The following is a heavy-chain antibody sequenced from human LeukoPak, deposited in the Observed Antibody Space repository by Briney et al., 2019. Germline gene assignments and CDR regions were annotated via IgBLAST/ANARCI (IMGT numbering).Heavy chain of an antibody. Sequence: SETLSLTCTVSGGSISSSSYYWGWIRQPPGKGLEWIGSIYYSGSTNYNPSLKSRVTISVDTSKNQFSLKLSSVTAADTAVYYCARGGKLLWFGELWGQGTLVTVSS. CDR3: ARGGKLLWFGEL. D-gene: IGHD3-10*01. CDR1: GGSISSSSYY. J-gene: IGHJ4*02. V-gene: IGHV4-39*07. CDR2: IYYSGST.